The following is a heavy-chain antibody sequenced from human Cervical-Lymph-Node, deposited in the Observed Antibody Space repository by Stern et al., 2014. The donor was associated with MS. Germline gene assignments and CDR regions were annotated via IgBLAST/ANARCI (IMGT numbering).Heavy chain of an antibody. D-gene: IGHD3-3*01. CDR3: ATANYEFGYYGMDV. CDR2: ISWSGTRI. CDR1: GFAFDDYA. J-gene: IGHJ6*02. V-gene: IGHV3-9*01. Sequence: QLVQSGGGLVQPGRSLRLSCAAAGFAFDDYAMHWVRQAPGQGLEGVSGISWSGTRIGYADSVKGRFTISRDNAKNSLFLQMNNLRAEDTALYYCATANYEFGYYGMDVWGQGTAVTVS.